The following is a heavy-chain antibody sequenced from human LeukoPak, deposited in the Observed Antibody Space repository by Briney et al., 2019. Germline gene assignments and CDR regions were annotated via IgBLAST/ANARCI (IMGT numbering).Heavy chain of an antibody. V-gene: IGHV1-8*03. CDR3: ARGDVTYCGGDCYPYGDY. Sequence: ASVRVSCKASGYTFTRYDINWVRQATGQGLEWMGWMNPNSGNTGYAQKFQGRVTITRNTSISTAYMELSSLRSEDTAVYYCARGDVTYCGGDCYPYGDYWGQGTLVTVSS. CDR2: MNPNSGNT. J-gene: IGHJ4*02. D-gene: IGHD2-21*02. CDR1: GYTFTRYD.